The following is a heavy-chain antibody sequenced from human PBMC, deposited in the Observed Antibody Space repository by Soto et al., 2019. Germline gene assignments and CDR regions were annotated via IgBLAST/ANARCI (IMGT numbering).Heavy chain of an antibody. V-gene: IGHV5-51*01. CDR2: IYPGDSDT. CDR1: GYSFTSYW. J-gene: IGHJ4*02. Sequence: GGSLRLSCKGSGYSFTSYWIGWVRQMPGKGLEWMGIIYPGDSDTRYSPSFQGQVTISADKSISTAYLQWSSLKASDTAMYYCARADSRIAVAGTYYFDYWGQGTLVTVSS. D-gene: IGHD6-19*01. CDR3: ARADSRIAVAGTYYFDY.